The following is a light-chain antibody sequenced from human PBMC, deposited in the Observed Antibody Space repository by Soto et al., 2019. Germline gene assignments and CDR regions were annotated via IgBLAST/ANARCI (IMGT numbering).Light chain of an antibody. CDR3: NSYSTSSPV. J-gene: IGLJ2*01. CDR1: SSDVGGYNY. V-gene: IGLV2-14*01. CDR2: EVS. Sequence: QSALTQPASVSGSPGQSITISCTGTSSDVGGYNYVSWYQQHPGKAPQLMIYEVSSRPSGVSNRFSGSKSGNTASLTISGLQAEDEADYYCNSYSTSSPVFGGGTKLTVL.